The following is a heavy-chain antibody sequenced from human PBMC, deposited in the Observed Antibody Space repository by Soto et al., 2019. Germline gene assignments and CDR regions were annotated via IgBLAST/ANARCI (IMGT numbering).Heavy chain of an antibody. CDR1: GGSISRHY. J-gene: IGHJ5*01. CDR2: IYYSGST. Sequence: QVQLQESGPGLVKPSETLSLTCIVSGGSISRHYWNXIRQPPGKPLEWIGYIYYSGSTNYSPSLKSRVTMSVDTSKNQFSLSLNSVTTADTAVYYCARGGLYSSQTANFDSWGQGILVTVSS. CDR3: ARGGLYSSQTANFDS. D-gene: IGHD6-19*01. V-gene: IGHV4-59*11.